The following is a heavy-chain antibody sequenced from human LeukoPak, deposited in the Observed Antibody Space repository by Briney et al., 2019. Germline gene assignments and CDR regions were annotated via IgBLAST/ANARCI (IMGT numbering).Heavy chain of an antibody. D-gene: IGHD4-17*01. J-gene: IGHJ4*02. CDR2: IINSSSYI. CDR1: GFTFSNYG. Sequence: KPGRSLRLACAASGFTFSNYGMQWVRQAPGKGLEGVSSIINSSSYIYYADSVKGRFTISRDNAKNSLYLQMNSLRAEDTAVYYCARDYGDFTFPPRSFDYWGQGTLVTVSS. V-gene: IGHV3-21*01. CDR3: ARDYGDFTFPPRSFDY.